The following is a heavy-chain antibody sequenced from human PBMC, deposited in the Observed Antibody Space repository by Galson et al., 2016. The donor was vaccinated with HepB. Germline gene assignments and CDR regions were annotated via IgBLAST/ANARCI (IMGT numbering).Heavy chain of an antibody. CDR3: AKSVLEYDILTGYYRRGADY. J-gene: IGHJ4*02. CDR2: SGSGGPT. D-gene: IGHD3-9*01. V-gene: IGHV3-23*01. CDR1: GFTFSSYA. Sequence: SLRLSCAASGFTFSSYAMSWVRQAPGKGLEWVSSSGSGGPTYYADSVKGRFTISRDNSQNTLFLQMHSLGADDTAVYYCAKSVLEYDILTGYYRRGADYWGQGTLVTVSS.